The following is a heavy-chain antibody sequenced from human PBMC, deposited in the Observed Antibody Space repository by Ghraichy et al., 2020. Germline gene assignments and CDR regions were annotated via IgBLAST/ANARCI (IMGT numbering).Heavy chain of an antibody. Sequence: GESLNISCKGSGYSFTSYWIGWVRQMPGKGLEWMGIIYPGDSDTRYSPSFQGQVTISADKSISTAYLQWSSLKASDTAMYYCARQNTISLNAFDIWGQGTMVTVSS. D-gene: IGHD3-9*01. V-gene: IGHV5-51*01. J-gene: IGHJ3*02. CDR2: IYPGDSDT. CDR1: GYSFTSYW. CDR3: ARQNTISLNAFDI.